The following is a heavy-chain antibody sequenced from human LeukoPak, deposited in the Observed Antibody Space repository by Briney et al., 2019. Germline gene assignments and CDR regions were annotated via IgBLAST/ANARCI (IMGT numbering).Heavy chain of an antibody. Sequence: ASVKVSCRASGYTFTSYGISWVRQAPGQGLEWMGWISAYNGNTNYARKLQGRVAMTTDTSTSTAYMELRSLRSDATAVYSCARDLYSSGWSLADYWGQGTLVTVSS. CDR3: ARDLYSSGWSLADY. J-gene: IGHJ4*02. V-gene: IGHV1-18*01. D-gene: IGHD6-19*01. CDR2: ISAYNGNT. CDR1: GYTFTSYG.